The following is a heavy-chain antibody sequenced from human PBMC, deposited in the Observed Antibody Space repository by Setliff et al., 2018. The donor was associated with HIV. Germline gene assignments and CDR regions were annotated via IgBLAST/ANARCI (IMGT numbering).Heavy chain of an antibody. V-gene: IGHV4-4*09. Sequence: SETLSLTCVVSDDSFSNYDWTWIRQSPGKALEWIGYISSSGTTNYNPSLRSRVTISVDTSKNQFSLKLSSVTAADTAVYYCARDRIWKGYYDYWGQGTLVTVSS. CDR1: DDSFSNYD. CDR3: ARDRIWKGYYDY. CDR2: ISSSGTT. D-gene: IGHD3-3*01. J-gene: IGHJ4*02.